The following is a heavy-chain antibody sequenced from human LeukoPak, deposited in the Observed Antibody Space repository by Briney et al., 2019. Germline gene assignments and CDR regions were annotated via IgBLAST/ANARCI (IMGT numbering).Heavy chain of an antibody. D-gene: IGHD3-10*01. J-gene: IGHJ4*02. CDR2: IIPIFGTA. Sequence: ASVKVSCKASGGTFSSYAISWARQAPGQGLEWMGRIIPIFGTANYAQKFQGRVTITTDESTSTAYMELSSLRSEDTAVYYCARGSLWFGELLLDYWGQGTLVTVSS. V-gene: IGHV1-69*05. CDR3: ARGSLWFGELLLDY. CDR1: GGTFSSYA.